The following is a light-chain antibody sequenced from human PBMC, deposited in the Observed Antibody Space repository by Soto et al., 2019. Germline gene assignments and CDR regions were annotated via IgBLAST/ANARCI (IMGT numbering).Light chain of an antibody. J-gene: IGKJ1*01. CDR3: QQSYSTLRWT. Sequence: DIQMTQSPSSLSASVGDRVTITCRASQSISSYLNWYQQKPGKAPKLLIYAASSLQSGVPSRFSVSGSGTDFTLTISSLQPEDFATYYCQQSYSTLRWTFGQGTKVEIK. V-gene: IGKV1-39*01. CDR1: QSISSY. CDR2: AAS.